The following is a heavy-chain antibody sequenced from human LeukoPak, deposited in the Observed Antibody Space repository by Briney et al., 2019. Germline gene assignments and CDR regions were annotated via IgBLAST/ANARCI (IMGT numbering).Heavy chain of an antibody. J-gene: IGHJ6*03. V-gene: IGHV1-2*02. CDR2: INPNSGGT. CDR1: GYTFTGYY. Sequence: ASVKVSCKASGYTFTGYYMHWVRQAPGQGLEWMGWINPNSGGTNYAQKFQGRVTMTRDTSISTAYMELSRLRSDDTAVYYCAREGGGYDGGPYYYYYYMDVWGKGTTVTVSS. D-gene: IGHD5-12*01. CDR3: AREGGGYDGGPYYYYYYMDV.